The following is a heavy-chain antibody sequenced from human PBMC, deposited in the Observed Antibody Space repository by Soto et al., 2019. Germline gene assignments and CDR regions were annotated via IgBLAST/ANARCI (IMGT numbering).Heavy chain of an antibody. D-gene: IGHD6-13*01. CDR2: ISCDGSNK. CDR3: AREWGIAASRGALDI. V-gene: IGHV3-30-3*01. J-gene: IGHJ3*02. Sequence: QVQLVESGGGVVQPGRSLRLSCAASGFTFSSYAMHWVRQAPGKGLEWVAVISCDGSNKYYADSVKGRFTISRDNSKNPLYLQMNSQRAEDTAVYYCAREWGIAASRGALDICGQGTMVTVSS. CDR1: GFTFSSYA.